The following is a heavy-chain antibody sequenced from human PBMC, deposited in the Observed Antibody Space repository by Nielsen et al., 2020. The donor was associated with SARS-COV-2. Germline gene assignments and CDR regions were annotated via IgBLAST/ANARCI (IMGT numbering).Heavy chain of an antibody. CDR1: GFTFSSYG. V-gene: IGHV3-30*19. CDR2: IWYDGSNK. Sequence: GGSLRLSCAASGFTFSSYGMHWVRQAPGKGLEWVAVIWYDGSNKYYADSVKGRFTISRDNSKNTLYLQMNSLRAEDTAVYYCARVLVDYYYGMDVWGQGTTVTVSS. J-gene: IGHJ6*02. D-gene: IGHD1-26*01. CDR3: ARVLVDYYYGMDV.